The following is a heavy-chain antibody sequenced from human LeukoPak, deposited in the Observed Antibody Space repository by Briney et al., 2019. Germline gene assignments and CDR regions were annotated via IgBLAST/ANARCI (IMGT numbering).Heavy chain of an antibody. J-gene: IGHJ6*03. V-gene: IGHV3-21*01. Sequence: GGSLRLSCAASGFTFSSYSMNWVRQAPGKGLEWVSSISSSSSYIYYADSVKGRFTTSRDNAKNSLYLQMNSLRAEDTAVYYCAREQKHYYYYYYMDVWGKGTTVTVSS. CDR1: GFTFSSYS. CDR2: ISSSSSYI. CDR3: AREQKHYYYYYYMDV.